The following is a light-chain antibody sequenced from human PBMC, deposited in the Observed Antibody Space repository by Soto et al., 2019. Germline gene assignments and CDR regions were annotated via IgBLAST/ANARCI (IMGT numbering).Light chain of an antibody. CDR2: GAS. CDR3: HQYNSYWT. V-gene: IGKV3-20*01. CDR1: PTMITPY. Sequence: DILLTQPPGTLSLSPGQRATLSFRTSPTMITPYLSWYQQKPGQAPRLLIHGASSRATGIPDRFSGSGSGTEFTLTISSQQPDDFATYYCHQYNSYWTFGQGTKVDIK. J-gene: IGKJ1*01.